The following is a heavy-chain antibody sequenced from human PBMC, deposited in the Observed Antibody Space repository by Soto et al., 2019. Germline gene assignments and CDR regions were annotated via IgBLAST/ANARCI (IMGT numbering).Heavy chain of an antibody. CDR3: ARRHLAVAVSPWFDP. CDR2: IDSSGEK. CDR1: GLSITDSEMG. J-gene: IGHJ5*02. V-gene: IGHV2-26*01. Sequence: QVTLKESGPVLVKPTETLTLRCTVSGLSITDSEMGVSWIRQPPGQPLEWLAHIDSSGEKSYRTVLKSRLAISKDTSKSQIVLTMTNMAPADTATYYCARRHLAVAVSPWFDPWGQGIPVTVSS. D-gene: IGHD6-19*01.